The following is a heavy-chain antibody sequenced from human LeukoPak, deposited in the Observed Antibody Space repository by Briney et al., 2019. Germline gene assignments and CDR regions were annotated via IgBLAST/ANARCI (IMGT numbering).Heavy chain of an antibody. CDR3: VRDQGYCTSASCRGDAFDV. V-gene: IGHV3-7*01. D-gene: IGHD2-2*01. CDR2: INEDGSEK. CDR1: GVGFGTHW. Sequence: EGSVRLSCAACGVGFGTHWRSWVRQAQGKGLEWVAKINEDGSEKYYVDSVKGRFTISRDNAKNSLSLQMHSLRDEDTAVYYCVRDQGYCTSASCRGDAFDVWGQGSMVSVSS. J-gene: IGHJ3*01.